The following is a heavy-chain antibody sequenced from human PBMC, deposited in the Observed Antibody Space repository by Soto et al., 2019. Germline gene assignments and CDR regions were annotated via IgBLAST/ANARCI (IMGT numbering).Heavy chain of an antibody. CDR1: GGSISSSSYY. V-gene: IGHV4-39*01. CDR3: ARQVYSRGWYIA. Sequence: QLQLQESGPGLVKPSETLSLTCTVSGGSISSSSYYWGWIRQPPGKGLEWIGSIYYSGSTHYNPSIKSRVTISVDTSKNQFSLKLSSVPAADTALYYCARQVYSRGWYIAWCQGTLVTVSS. CDR2: IYYSGST. D-gene: IGHD6-19*01. J-gene: IGHJ4*02.